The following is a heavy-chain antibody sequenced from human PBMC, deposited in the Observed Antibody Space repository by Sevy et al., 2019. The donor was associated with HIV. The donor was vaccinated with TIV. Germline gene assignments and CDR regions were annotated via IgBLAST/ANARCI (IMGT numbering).Heavy chain of an antibody. CDR2: IGGSGGNT. J-gene: IGHJ5*02. V-gene: IGHV3-23*01. D-gene: IGHD6-13*01. Sequence: GGSLRLSCTVSGFTFNKYAMSWVRQAPGKGLEWVSVIGGSGGNTDYADSVKGRFTISRDNSKNTLYLQMNSLGAEDTAVYYCATTYSSTPWGQGTLVTVSS. CDR1: GFTFNKYA. CDR3: ATTYSSTP.